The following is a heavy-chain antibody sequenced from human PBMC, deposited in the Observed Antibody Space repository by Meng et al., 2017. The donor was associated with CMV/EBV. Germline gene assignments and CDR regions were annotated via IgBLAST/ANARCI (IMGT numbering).Heavy chain of an antibody. CDR2: IIPIFGTA. CDR1: GGTFSSYA. J-gene: IGHJ6*02. D-gene: IGHD4-11*01. Sequence: SVKVSCKASGGTFSSYAISWVRQAPGQGLEWMGGIIPIFGTANYAQKFQGRVTITTDESTSTAYMELSSLRSEDTAVYYCASSSTVTTFRVYFYYGMDVWGQGTTVTVSS. V-gene: IGHV1-69*05. CDR3: ASSSTVTTFRVYFYYGMDV.